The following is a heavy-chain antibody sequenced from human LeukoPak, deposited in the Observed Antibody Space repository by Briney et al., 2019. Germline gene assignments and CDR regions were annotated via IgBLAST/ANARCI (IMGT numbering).Heavy chain of an antibody. CDR3: ARGPYRSYGDYGY. Sequence: ASVKVSCKASGYIFTSYDINWVRQATGQGLERMGWMNPNSGNTGYAQKFQGRVTMTRNTSISTAYMELSSLRSEDTAVYYCARGPYRSYGDYGYWGQGTLVTVSS. CDR1: GYIFTSYD. CDR2: MNPNSGNT. D-gene: IGHD4-17*01. J-gene: IGHJ4*02. V-gene: IGHV1-8*01.